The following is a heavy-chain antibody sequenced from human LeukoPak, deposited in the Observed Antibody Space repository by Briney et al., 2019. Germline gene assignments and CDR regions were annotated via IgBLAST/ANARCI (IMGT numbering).Heavy chain of an antibody. CDR3: ARVRAETYYYGSGSFFDY. Sequence: SETLSLTCTVSGGSISSYYWSWTRQPAGKGLEWIGRIYTSGSTNYNPSLKSRVTMSVDTSKNQFSLKLSSVTAADTAVYYCARVRAETYYYGSGSFFDYWGQGTLVTVSS. CDR1: GGSISSYY. V-gene: IGHV4-4*07. CDR2: IYTSGST. J-gene: IGHJ4*02. D-gene: IGHD3-10*01.